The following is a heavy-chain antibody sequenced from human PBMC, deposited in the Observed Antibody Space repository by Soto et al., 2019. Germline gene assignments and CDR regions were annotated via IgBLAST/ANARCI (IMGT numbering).Heavy chain of an antibody. D-gene: IGHD5-12*01. CDR3: AGHSRKRRDGYNSADFDH. CDR2: IYSSGST. J-gene: IGHJ4*02. Sequence: QLQLQESGPGLVKPSETLSLTCTVSGGSISSSSYYWGWIRQPPGKGLAWIGSIYSSGSTYYQPSLKSQVTIYGDTSKNQFALKLSSVTAADAAVYYCAGHSRKRRDGYNSADFDHWGQGTPGTVSS. CDR1: GGSISSSSYY. V-gene: IGHV4-39*01.